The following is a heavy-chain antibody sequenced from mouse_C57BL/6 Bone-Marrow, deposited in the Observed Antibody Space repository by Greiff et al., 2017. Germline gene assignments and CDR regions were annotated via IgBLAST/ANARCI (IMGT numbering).Heavy chain of an antibody. CDR2: IHPNSGST. V-gene: IGHV1-64*01. Sequence: QVQLQQPGAELVKPGASVKLSCKASGYTFTSYWMHWVKQRPGQGLEWIGMIHPNSGSTNYNEKFKSKATLTVDKSSSTAYMQLSSLTSEDSAVYYCARRAQAPYAMDYWGQGTSGTVSS. CDR3: ARRAQAPYAMDY. CDR1: GYTFTSYW. D-gene: IGHD3-2*02. J-gene: IGHJ4*01.